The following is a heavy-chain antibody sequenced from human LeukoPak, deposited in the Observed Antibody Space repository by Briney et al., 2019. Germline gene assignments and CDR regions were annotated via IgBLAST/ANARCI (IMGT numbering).Heavy chain of an antibody. D-gene: IGHD2-15*01. CDR2: ISSDGSDT. V-gene: IGHV3-74*01. Sequence: GGSLRLSCVASGFTLSGYWMHWVRRAPGKGLVWVSRISSDGSDTSYADSVKGRFTISRDNAKNMLYLQMNSLRVDDTAVYYCVRGSDKNVVLHTLFDYWGQGILVTVCS. J-gene: IGHJ4*02. CDR3: VRGSDKNVVLHTLFDY. CDR1: GFTLSGYW.